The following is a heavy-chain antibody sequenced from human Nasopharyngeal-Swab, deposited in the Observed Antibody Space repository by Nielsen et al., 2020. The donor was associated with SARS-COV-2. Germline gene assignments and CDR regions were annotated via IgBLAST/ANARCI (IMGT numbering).Heavy chain of an antibody. Sequence: GESLKISCEASGFTFSTYWMSWVRQAPGNGLEWVVNIRQDESEKYYVDSVKGRFTISRYNAKNSLSLQMNSLRVADTAVYYCASLLEVGGTPLDYWGQGTLVSVSS. CDR2: IRQDESEK. J-gene: IGHJ4*02. CDR1: GFTFSTYW. CDR3: ASLLEVGGTPLDY. D-gene: IGHD6-19*01. V-gene: IGHV3-7*01.